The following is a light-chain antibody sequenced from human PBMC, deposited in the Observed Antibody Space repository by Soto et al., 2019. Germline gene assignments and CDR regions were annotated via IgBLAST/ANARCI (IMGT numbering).Light chain of an antibody. CDR3: CSYAGSDVV. V-gene: IGLV2-23*01. Sequence: QSALTQPASVSGSTGQSITISCTGTSSDVGSYNLVSWYQQHPGKAPKLMIYECSKRPSGVSNRFSGSKSGNTASLTISGLQAEDEADYYCCSYAGSDVVFGVGTKMTVL. CDR2: ECS. J-gene: IGLJ2*01. CDR1: SSDVGSYNL.